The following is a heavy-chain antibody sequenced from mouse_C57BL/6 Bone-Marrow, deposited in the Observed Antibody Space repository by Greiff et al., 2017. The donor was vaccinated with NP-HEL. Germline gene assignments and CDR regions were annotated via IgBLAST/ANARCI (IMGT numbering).Heavy chain of an antibody. J-gene: IGHJ2*01. D-gene: IGHD1-1*01. CDR3: ARENYGKDFDY. CDR1: GYTFTDHT. Sequence: VKLMESDAELVKPGASVKISCKVSGYTFTDHTIHWMKQRPEQGLEWIGYIYPRDGSTKYNEKFKGKATLTADKSSSTAYMQLNSLTSEDSAVYYCARENYGKDFDYWGQGTTLTVSS. CDR2: IYPRDGST. V-gene: IGHV1-78*01.